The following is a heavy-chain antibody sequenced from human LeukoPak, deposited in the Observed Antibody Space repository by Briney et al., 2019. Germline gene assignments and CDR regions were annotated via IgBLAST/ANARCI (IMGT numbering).Heavy chain of an antibody. CDR2: ISAYNGNT. V-gene: IGHV1-18*01. D-gene: IGHD2-15*01. CDR1: GYTFTSYG. Sequence: ASVKVSCKASGYTFTSYGISWVRQAPGQGLEWMGWISAYNGNTNYAQKLQGRVTMTTDTSTSTAYMELRSLRSDDTAVYYCARDVVVAATPLWFDPWGQGTLVTVSS. CDR3: ARDVVVAATPLWFDP. J-gene: IGHJ5*02.